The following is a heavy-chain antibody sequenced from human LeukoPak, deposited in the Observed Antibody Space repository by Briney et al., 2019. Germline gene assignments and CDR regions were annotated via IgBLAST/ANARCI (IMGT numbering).Heavy chain of an antibody. J-gene: IGHJ4*02. Sequence: SETLSLTCTVSGVSVGSGDYFWSWIRQPPGKGLEWIGYIYFSGSTDSNPSLESRVTVSIDTSKNQFSLKLRSVTAADTAVYYCTRSASPDYWGQGLLVTVSS. CDR2: IYFSGST. D-gene: IGHD1-14*01. CDR3: TRSASPDY. CDR1: GVSVGSGDYF. V-gene: IGHV4-30-4*08.